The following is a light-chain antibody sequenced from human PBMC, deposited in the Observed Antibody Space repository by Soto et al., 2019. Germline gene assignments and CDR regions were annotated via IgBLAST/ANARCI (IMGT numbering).Light chain of an antibody. V-gene: IGLV1-40*01. J-gene: IGLJ1*01. CDR2: GNS. Sequence: QSVLTQPPSVSGAPGQRVTISCTGSSSNIGAHYDVHWYQHLPGTAPKLLIYGNSNRPSGVPDRFSGSRSGTSASLAITGLQAEDEADYYCQSYDRSLSGYVFGTGTK. CDR1: SSNIGAHYD. CDR3: QSYDRSLSGYV.